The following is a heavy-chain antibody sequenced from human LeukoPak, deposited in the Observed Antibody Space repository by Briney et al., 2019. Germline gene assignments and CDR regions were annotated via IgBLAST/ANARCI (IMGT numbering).Heavy chain of an antibody. D-gene: IGHD2-15*01. J-gene: IGHJ1*01. Sequence: ASVKVSCKVSGYTLTELSMHWVRRAPGKGLEWMGGFDPEDGETIYAQKFQGRVTMTEDTSTDTAYMELSSLRSEDTAVYYCATVQTVPCWGCGGSRYSQIAEYFQHWGQGTLVTVSS. CDR2: FDPEDGET. V-gene: IGHV1-24*01. CDR3: ATVQTVPCWGCGGSRYSQIAEYFQH. CDR1: GYTLTELS.